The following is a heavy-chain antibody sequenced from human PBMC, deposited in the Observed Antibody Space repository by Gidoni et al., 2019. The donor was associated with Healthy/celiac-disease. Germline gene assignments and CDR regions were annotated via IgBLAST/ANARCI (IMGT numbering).Heavy chain of an antibody. CDR2: INQSGST. J-gene: IGHJ4*02. V-gene: IGHV4-34*01. CDR3: ARGSRGYYYGSGSYGY. Sequence: QVQLQQWGAGLLKPSATLSLTCAVSGGSFSGYDWSWIRQPPGKGLEWIGEINQSGSTNYNPSLKSRVTISVDTSKNQFSLKLSSVTAADTAVYYWARGSRGYYYGSGSYGYWGQGTLVTVSS. CDR1: GGSFSGYD. D-gene: IGHD3-10*01.